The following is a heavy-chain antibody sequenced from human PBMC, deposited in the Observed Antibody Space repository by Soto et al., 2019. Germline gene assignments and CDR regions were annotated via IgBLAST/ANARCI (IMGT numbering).Heavy chain of an antibody. J-gene: IGHJ6*02. V-gene: IGHV3-30-3*01. CDR1: GFTFSSYA. CDR3: ARDPRVAYYYYYGMDV. D-gene: IGHD2-15*01. CDR2: ISYDGSNK. Sequence: LRLSCAASGFTFSSYAMHWVRQAPGKGLEWVAVISYDGSNKYYADSVKGRFTISRDNSKNTLYLQMNSLRAEDTAVYYCARDPRVAYYYYYGMDVWGQGTKVTVSS.